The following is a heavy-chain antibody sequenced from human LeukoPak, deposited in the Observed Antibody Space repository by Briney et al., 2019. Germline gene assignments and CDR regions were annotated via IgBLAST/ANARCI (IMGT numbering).Heavy chain of an antibody. D-gene: IGHD2-2*01. Sequence: SETLSLTCTVSGGSISSYYWSWIRQPPGKGLEWIGYIYYSGSTNYNPSLKSRVTISVDTSKNQLSLKLSSVTAADTAVYYCARLGGPAAVDYWGQGTLVTVSS. CDR3: ARLGGPAAVDY. V-gene: IGHV4-59*08. CDR2: IYYSGST. J-gene: IGHJ4*02. CDR1: GGSISSYY.